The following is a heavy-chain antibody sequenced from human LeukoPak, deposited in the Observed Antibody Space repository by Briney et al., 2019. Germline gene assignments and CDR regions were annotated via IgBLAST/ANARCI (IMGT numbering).Heavy chain of an antibody. CDR1: GFTFSNAW. V-gene: IGHV3-15*01. J-gene: IGHJ5*02. CDR2: IKNKADGETI. D-gene: IGHD3-22*01. CDR3: TTDKFYYDSSGYYH. Sequence: PGGSLRLSCAASGFTFSNAWMSWVRQAPGKGLEWVGRIKNKADGETIDYAAPVKGRFTISRDDSKNTLYLQMNSLKTDDTAVYYCTTDKFYYDSSGYYHWGQGTLVTVSS.